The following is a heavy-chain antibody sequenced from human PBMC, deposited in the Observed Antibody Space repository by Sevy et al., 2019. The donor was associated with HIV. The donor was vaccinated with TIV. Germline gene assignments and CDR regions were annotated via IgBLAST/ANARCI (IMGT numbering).Heavy chain of an antibody. CDR1: GFTFSSYA. CDR3: AGDPYYDILTGYYRTEGEDIEYFQH. CDR2: ISGSGGST. V-gene: IGHV3-23*01. Sequence: GGSLRLSCAASGFTFSSYAMSWVRQAPGKGLEWVSAISGSGGSTYYADSVKGRFTISRDNSKNTLYLQMNSLRAEDTAVYYGAGDPYYDILTGYYRTEGEDIEYFQHWGQGTLVTVSS. J-gene: IGHJ1*01. D-gene: IGHD3-9*01.